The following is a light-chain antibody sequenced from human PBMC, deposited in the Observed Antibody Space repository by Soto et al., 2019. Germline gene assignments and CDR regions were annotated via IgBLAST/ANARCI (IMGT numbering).Light chain of an antibody. CDR2: GAS. V-gene: IGKV3-15*01. CDR3: HQYDDGPYT. CDR1: QSVSSN. J-gene: IGKJ2*01. Sequence: EMVMTQSPATLSVSPLERVTLSCMASQSVSSNLAWYQQKPGQAPRLLIYGASTRATGIPARFSGSGSGTEFTLTISSLQSEDFAVYYCHQYDDGPYTFGQGTKVDIK.